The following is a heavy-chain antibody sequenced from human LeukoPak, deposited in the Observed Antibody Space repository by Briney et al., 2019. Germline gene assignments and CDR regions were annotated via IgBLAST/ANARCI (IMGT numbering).Heavy chain of an antibody. CDR1: GFTFSSYS. D-gene: IGHD2-21*02. CDR3: ARVGKGDGCYFDY. V-gene: IGHV3-21*01. J-gene: IGHJ4*02. CDR2: ISSSSSYI. Sequence: GGSLRLSCAASGFTFSSYSMNWVRQAPGKGLEWVSSISSSSSYIYYADSVKGRFTISRDNAKNSLYLQMNSLRAEDTAVYYCARVGKGDGCYFDYWGQGTLVTVSS.